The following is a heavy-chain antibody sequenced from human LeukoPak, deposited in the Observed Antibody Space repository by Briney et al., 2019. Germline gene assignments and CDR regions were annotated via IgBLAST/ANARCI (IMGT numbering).Heavy chain of an antibody. J-gene: IGHJ4*02. CDR2: ISGSGGST. CDR3: AKPGRYSSSWYLFDY. Sequence: PGGSLRLSCGASGFTFSSYAMSWVRQAPGKGLEWVSAISGSGGSTYYADSVKGRFTISRDNSKNTLYLQMNSLRAEDTAVYYCAKPGRYSSSWYLFDYWGQGTLVTVSS. D-gene: IGHD6-13*01. CDR1: GFTFSSYA. V-gene: IGHV3-23*01.